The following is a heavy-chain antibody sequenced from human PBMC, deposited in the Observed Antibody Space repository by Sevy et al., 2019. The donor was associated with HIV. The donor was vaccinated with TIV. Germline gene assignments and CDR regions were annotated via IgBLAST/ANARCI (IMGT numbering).Heavy chain of an antibody. V-gene: IGHV3-23*01. J-gene: IGHJ4*02. Sequence: GGSLRLSCAASGFTFSSYAMSWVRQAPGKGLEWVSGISGSGYSTYYADSVKGRFTISRDNSKNTLYLQMNSLRAEDTAVYYCATERGVPWGAYYFDYWGQGTLVTVSS. CDR1: GFTFSSYA. D-gene: IGHD1-1*01. CDR2: ISGSGYST. CDR3: ATERGVPWGAYYFDY.